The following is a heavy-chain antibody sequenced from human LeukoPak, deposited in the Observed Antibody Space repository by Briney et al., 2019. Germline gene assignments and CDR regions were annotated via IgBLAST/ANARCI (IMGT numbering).Heavy chain of an antibody. V-gene: IGHV3-23*01. Sequence: PGGSLRLSCAASGFTFSSYEMNWVRQAPGKGLEWVSAISGSGGSTYYADSVKGRFTISRDNAKNSLYLQMNSLRAEDTALYYCARLRVVWDLDDAFDIWGQGTMVIVSS. D-gene: IGHD1-26*01. J-gene: IGHJ3*02. CDR2: ISGSGGST. CDR1: GFTFSSYE. CDR3: ARLRVVWDLDDAFDI.